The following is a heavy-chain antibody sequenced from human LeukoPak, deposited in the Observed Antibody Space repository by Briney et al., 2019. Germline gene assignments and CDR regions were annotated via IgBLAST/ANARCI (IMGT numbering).Heavy chain of an antibody. CDR1: GYTFTGYY. V-gene: IGHV1-2*02. J-gene: IGHJ4*02. Sequence: ASVKVSCKASGYTFTGYYIHWVRQAPGQGLEWMGWINPNSGGANYAQKFQGRVTMTRDTSISTAYMELRSLRSDDTAVYYCARRGYSRGWRHFDYWGQRTLVTLSS. CDR3: ARRGYSRGWRHFDY. CDR2: INPNSGGA. D-gene: IGHD6-19*01.